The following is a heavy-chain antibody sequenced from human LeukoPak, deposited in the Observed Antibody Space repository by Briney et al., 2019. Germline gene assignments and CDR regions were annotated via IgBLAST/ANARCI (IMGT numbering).Heavy chain of an antibody. CDR2: IYPGDSDT. V-gene: IGHV5-51*01. D-gene: IGHD6-19*01. J-gene: IGHJ4*02. CDR3: ARQLAYSSGWYGTPGY. CDR1: GYSFTSYW. Sequence: GESLKISCKGSGYSFTSYWIGWVRQMPGKGLEWMGIIYPGDSDTRYSPSFQGQVTISADKSISTAYLQWSSLKASDTAMYYCARQLAYSSGWYGTPGYWGQGTLVTVSS.